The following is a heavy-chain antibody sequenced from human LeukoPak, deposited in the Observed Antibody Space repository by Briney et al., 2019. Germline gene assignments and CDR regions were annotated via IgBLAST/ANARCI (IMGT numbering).Heavy chain of an antibody. CDR2: IIPIFGTA. Sequence: SVKVSCKASGGTFSSYAISWVRQAPGQGLEWMGRIIPIFGTANYAQKFQGRVTITTGESTSTAYMELSSLRSEDTAVYYCARDRXYYDSSGFLDYWGQGTLVTVSS. CDR3: ARDRXYYDSSGFLDY. J-gene: IGHJ4*02. V-gene: IGHV1-69*05. D-gene: IGHD3-22*01. CDR1: GGTFSSYA.